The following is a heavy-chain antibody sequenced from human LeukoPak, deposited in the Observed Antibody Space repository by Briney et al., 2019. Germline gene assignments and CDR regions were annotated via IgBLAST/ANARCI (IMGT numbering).Heavy chain of an antibody. V-gene: IGHV3-21*01. CDR1: GFTFSSYW. J-gene: IGHJ4*02. CDR3: ARVYSVGLYYFDY. Sequence: GGSLRLSCAASGFTFSSYWMTWVRQAPGKGLEWVSSISSSSSYIYYADSVKGRFTISRDNAKNSLYLQMNSLKAEDTAVYYCARVYSVGLYYFDYWGQGTLVTVSS. D-gene: IGHD3/OR15-3a*01. CDR2: ISSSSSYI.